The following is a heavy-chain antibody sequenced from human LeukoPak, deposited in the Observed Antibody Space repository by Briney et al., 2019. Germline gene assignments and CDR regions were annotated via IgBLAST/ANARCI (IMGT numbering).Heavy chain of an antibody. CDR1: GGSISSSSYY. CDR3: ARGTGVTIFRVVIIGAFDI. J-gene: IGHJ3*02. D-gene: IGHD3-3*01. Sequence: SETLSLTCTVSGGSISSSSYYWGWIRQPPGKGLEWIGSIYYSGSTYYNPSLKSRVTISVDTSKSQFSLKLSSVTAADTAVYYCARGTGVTIFRVVIIGAFDIWGQGTMVTVSS. V-gene: IGHV4-39*07. CDR2: IYYSGST.